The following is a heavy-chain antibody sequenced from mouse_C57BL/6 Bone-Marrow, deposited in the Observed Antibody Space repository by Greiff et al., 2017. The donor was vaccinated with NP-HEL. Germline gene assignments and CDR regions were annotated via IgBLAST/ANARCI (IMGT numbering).Heavy chain of an antibody. Sequence: QVQLQQPGAELVKPGASVKLSCKASGYTFTSYWMHWVKQRPGQGLEWIGMIHPNSGSTNYNEKFKSKATLTVDKSSSTAYMQLSSLTSEDSAVYYCAREVYYDYDESFAYWGQGTLVTVSA. CDR1: GYTFTSYW. V-gene: IGHV1-64*01. J-gene: IGHJ3*01. D-gene: IGHD2-4*01. CDR3: AREVYYDYDESFAY. CDR2: IHPNSGST.